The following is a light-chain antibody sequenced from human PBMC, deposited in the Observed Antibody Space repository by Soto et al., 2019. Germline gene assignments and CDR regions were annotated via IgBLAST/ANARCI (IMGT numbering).Light chain of an antibody. CDR3: SSYTSSSTLYV. J-gene: IGLJ1*01. V-gene: IGLV2-14*01. CDR1: SSDVAAYNY. CDR2: EVS. Sequence: QSALTQPASVSGSPGQSITISCTGTSSDVAAYNYVSWYQHHPGKAPKLMIYEVSNRPSGVSNRFSGSKFGNTASLIISGLQAEDEADYYCSSYTSSSTLYVFGTGTKLTVL.